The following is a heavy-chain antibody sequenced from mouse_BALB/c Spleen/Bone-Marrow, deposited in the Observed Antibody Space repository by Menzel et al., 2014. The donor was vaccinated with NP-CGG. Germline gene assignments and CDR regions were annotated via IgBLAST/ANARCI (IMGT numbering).Heavy chain of an antibody. CDR2: ISSVGIYT. D-gene: IGHD2-3*01. V-gene: IGHV5-6-4*01. CDR3: TRDLYDGYSYYAMDY. CDR1: GFTFSSYT. J-gene: IGHJ4*01. Sequence: EVKLEESGGGLVKPGGSLKLSCAASGFTFSSYTMSWVRQTPEKRLEWVATISSVGIYTYYPDSVKGRFTISRDNAKNTLYLQMSSLKSEDTAMYYCTRDLYDGYSYYAMDYWGQGTSVTGSS.